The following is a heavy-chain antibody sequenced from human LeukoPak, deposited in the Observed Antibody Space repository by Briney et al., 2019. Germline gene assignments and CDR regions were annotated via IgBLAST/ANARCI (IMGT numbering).Heavy chain of an antibody. CDR3: ASRKLGNDY. CDR1: GGSIRGGIYY. V-gene: IGHV4-61*02. Sequence: PSETLSLTCTVSGGSIRGGIYYWSWIRQPAGKGLEWIGRIYTSGSTNYNPSLKSRVTISADTSQNQFSLKLSSVTAADTAVYYCASRKLGNDYWGQGTLVTVSS. CDR2: IYTSGST. D-gene: IGHD7-27*01. J-gene: IGHJ4*02.